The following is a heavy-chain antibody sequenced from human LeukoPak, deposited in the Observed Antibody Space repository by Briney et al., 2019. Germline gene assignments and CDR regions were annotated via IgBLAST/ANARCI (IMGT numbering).Heavy chain of an antibody. CDR3: ARRRTTGLSGYMDV. CDR1: GGSISSYY. CDR2: IYYDGST. V-gene: IGHV4-59*08. J-gene: IGHJ6*03. D-gene: IGHD2-2*01. Sequence: SETLSLTCTVSGGSISSYYWSWIRQPPGKGLEWIGYIYYDGSTNYNTSLNNRVAISLGTSKNQFSLQLSSVTAADTAVYYCARRRTTGLSGYMDVWGKGTTVTVSS.